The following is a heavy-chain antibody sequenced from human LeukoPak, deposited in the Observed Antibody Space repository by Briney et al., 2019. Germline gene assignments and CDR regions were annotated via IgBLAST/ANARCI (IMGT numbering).Heavy chain of an antibody. V-gene: IGHV4-34*01. D-gene: IGHD1-7*01. J-gene: IGHJ6*03. CDR2: INHSGST. Sequence: SETLSLTCAVYGGSFSGYYWSWIRQPPGKGLEWIGEINHSGSTNYNPSLKSRVTISVDTSKNQFSLKLSSVTAADTAVYYCARVRRELREVHYYYYYMDVWGKGTTVTVSS. CDR1: GGSFSGYY. CDR3: ARVRRELREVHYYYYYMDV.